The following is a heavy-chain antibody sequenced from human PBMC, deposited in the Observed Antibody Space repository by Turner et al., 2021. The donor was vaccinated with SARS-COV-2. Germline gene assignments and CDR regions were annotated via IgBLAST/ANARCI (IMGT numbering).Heavy chain of an antibody. V-gene: IGHV3-30*18. CDR3: AKGPWYYYDSSGLPYYFDY. CDR1: GCTFSTYG. Sequence: QVQQVESGGGVVQHGRHRRLSCADSGCTFSTYGLHWVRQAPGKGLEWVAVTSYDGSNKYYADSVKGRFTISRDNAKNTLYLQMNSLRAEDTAVYYCAKGPWYYYDSSGLPYYFDYWGQGTLLTVSS. D-gene: IGHD3-22*01. J-gene: IGHJ4*02. CDR2: TSYDGSNK.